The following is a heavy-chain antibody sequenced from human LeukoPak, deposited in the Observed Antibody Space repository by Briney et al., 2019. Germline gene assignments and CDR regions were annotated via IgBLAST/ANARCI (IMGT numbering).Heavy chain of an antibody. CDR2: IRQDGSEK. CDR3: ARLYNSGPFDY. J-gene: IGHJ4*02. V-gene: IGHV3-7*01. CDR1: GFIFSSNW. Sequence: PGGSLRLSCAASGFIFSSNWMRWVRQAPGKGLEWVANIRQDGSEKYYVDSVKGRFTISRDNAKNSLYLQMNSLRAEDTAVYYCARLYNSGPFDYWGQGVLVTVSS. D-gene: IGHD6-19*01.